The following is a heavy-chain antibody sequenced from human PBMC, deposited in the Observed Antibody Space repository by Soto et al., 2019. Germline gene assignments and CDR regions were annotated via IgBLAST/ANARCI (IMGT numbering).Heavy chain of an antibody. CDR1: GYPFTHYW. Sequence: GESLKISCKASGYPFTHYWIAWVRQMPGKGPEWMGIIYPDDSDTRYSPSFEGRVTFSADKSTNTAYLQWSSLEASDTAMYFCARHRGNTVMIIIDSSGPGTHVTVS. J-gene: IGHJ4*02. V-gene: IGHV5-51*01. CDR2: IYPDDSDT. D-gene: IGHD5-18*01. CDR3: ARHRGNTVMIIIDS.